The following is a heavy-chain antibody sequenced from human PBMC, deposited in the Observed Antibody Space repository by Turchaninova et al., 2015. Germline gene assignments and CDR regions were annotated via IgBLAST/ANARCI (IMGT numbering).Heavy chain of an antibody. Sequence: QVQLQESGPGLVHTSETLSLTCTFAGGSISSYYWSWIRQPPGKGLEWIGYIYYSGSTNYNPSLKSRVTISVDTSKNQFSLKLSSVTAADTAVYYCARHGRGYSYQNWFDPWGQGTLVTVSS. V-gene: IGHV4-59*08. D-gene: IGHD5-18*01. J-gene: IGHJ5*02. CDR2: IYYSGST. CDR3: ARHGRGYSYQNWFDP. CDR1: GGSISSYY.